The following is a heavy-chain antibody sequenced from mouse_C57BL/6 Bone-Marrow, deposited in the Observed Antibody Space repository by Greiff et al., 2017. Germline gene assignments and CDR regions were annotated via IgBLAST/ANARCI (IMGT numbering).Heavy chain of an antibody. CDR2: ISNGGGST. CDR1: GFTFSDYY. V-gene: IGHV5-12*01. Sequence: EVKLVESGGGLVQPGGSLKLSCAASGFTFSDYYMYWVRQTPEKRLEWVAYISNGGGSTYYPDTVKGRFTISRDNSKNTLYLQMRSLKSEDTAMYSCARIIYYGNSYAMDYWGQGTSVTVSS. J-gene: IGHJ4*01. CDR3: ARIIYYGNSYAMDY. D-gene: IGHD2-1*01.